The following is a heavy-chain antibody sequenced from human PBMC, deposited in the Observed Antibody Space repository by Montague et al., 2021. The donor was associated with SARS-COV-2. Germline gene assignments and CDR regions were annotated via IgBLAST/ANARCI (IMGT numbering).Heavy chain of an antibody. D-gene: IGHD3-3*01. CDR1: GFTFSSYA. CDR2: ISYDGSTN. CDR3: ERVQRITIFGVVTYFDY. Sequence: SLRLSCAASGFTFSSYAMHWVRQAPGKGLEGVEVISYDGSTNYYATSVKGRFTISRDNSKNTLYLQMNSLRAEDTAVYYCERVQRITIFGVVTYFDYWGQGTLATVSS. J-gene: IGHJ4*02. V-gene: IGHV3-30*04.